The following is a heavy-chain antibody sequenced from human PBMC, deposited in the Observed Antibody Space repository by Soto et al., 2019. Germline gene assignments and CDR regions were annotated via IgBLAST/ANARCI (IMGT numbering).Heavy chain of an antibody. CDR1: GFTFSTYG. D-gene: IGHD1-7*01. V-gene: IGHV3-30*03. Sequence: QVQLVESGGGMVQPGRSLRLSCAASGFTFSTYGMHWVRQAPGKGLEWVALISYDGNNKYYADSVQGRFTISRDDSKXXXXXXXXXXXXXXXXXXXXXXXFXXYXSGDYAFDIWGQGTMVTVSS. J-gene: IGHJ3*02. CDR2: ISYDGNNK. CDR3: XXXFXXYXSGDYAFDI.